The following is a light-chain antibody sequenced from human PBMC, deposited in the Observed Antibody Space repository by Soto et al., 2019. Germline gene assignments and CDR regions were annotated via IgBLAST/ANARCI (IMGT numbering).Light chain of an antibody. CDR1: SSNIGNNY. Sequence: QSVLTQPPSVSAAPGQKVTISCSGSSSNIGNNYVSWYQHLPGTAPKLLIYDNNKRPSGIPDRFSGSNSGTSATLGITGLQTGDEADYYCGTWDSSLSAWVFGGGTKLTVL. CDR2: DNN. J-gene: IGLJ3*02. V-gene: IGLV1-51*01. CDR3: GTWDSSLSAWV.